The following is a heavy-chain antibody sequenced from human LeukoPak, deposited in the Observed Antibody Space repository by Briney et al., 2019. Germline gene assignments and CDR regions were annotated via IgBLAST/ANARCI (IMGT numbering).Heavy chain of an antibody. Sequence: ASVKVSCTTSGYIFTPHHIHWMRQAPGQGLELLGWVSAANNPEYSQKFQGRDVIIRDASATTSYLELNSLSSEDTAVYYCAMSVEMPPIPSFDYWGQGTLVTVSS. CDR3: AMSVEMPPIPSFDY. J-gene: IGHJ4*02. V-gene: IGHV1-3*01. CDR1: GYIFTPHH. CDR2: VSAANNP. D-gene: IGHD5-24*01.